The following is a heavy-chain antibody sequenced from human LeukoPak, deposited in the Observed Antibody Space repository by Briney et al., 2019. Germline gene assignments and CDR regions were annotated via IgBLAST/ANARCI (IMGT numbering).Heavy chain of an antibody. CDR2: IYYSGST. J-gene: IGHJ6*04. D-gene: IGHD3-10*01. V-gene: IGHV4-61*01. CDR1: GGSVSSGSYY. Sequence: SETLSLTCAVSGGSVSSGSYYWSWIRQPPGKGLGWIGYIYYSGSTNYNPSLKSRVTISVDTSKNQFSLKLSSVTAADTAVYYCARDGYYYGPVDVWGKGTTVTVSS. CDR3: ARDGYYYGPVDV.